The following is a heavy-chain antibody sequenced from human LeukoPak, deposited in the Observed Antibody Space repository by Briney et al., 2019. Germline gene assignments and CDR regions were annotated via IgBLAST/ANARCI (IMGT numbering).Heavy chain of an antibody. CDR1: GFTFSNYA. V-gene: IGHV3-23*01. D-gene: IGHD1-26*01. J-gene: IGHJ4*02. Sequence: GGSLRLSWAASGFTFSNYAMNWVRQAPGKGLEWVSLISGSTGSTYYADSVKGRFSISRDNSKNTVYLQMNSLRVEDTAVYYCAKGPASAIVVATTLVYWGQGTLVTVSS. CDR3: AKGPASAIVVATTLVY. CDR2: ISGSTGST.